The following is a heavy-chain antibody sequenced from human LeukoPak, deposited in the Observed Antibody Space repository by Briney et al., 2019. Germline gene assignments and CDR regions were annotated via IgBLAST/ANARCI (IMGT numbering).Heavy chain of an antibody. CDR3: ARDGVSYYYDSSGGYYFDY. J-gene: IGHJ4*02. CDR2: ISSSGSTI. CDR1: GFTFSSYE. Sequence: PGGSLRLSCAASGFTFSSYEMNWVRQAPGKGLEWVSYISSSGSTIYHADSVKGRFTISRDNAKNSLYLQMNSLRAEDTAVYYCARDGVSYYYDSSGGYYFDYWGQGTLVTVSS. V-gene: IGHV3-48*03. D-gene: IGHD3-22*01.